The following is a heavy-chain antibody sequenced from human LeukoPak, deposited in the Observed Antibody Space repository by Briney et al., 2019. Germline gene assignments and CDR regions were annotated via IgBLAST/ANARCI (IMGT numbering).Heavy chain of an antibody. CDR3: ARDKPLLWFGEFSKDAFDI. Sequence: ASVKVSCKASGYTFTSYYMHWVRQAPGQGLEWMGIINPSGGSTSYAQKFQGRVTMTRDTSTSTVYMELSSLRSEDTAVYYCARDKPLLWFGEFSKDAFDIWGQGTMVTVSS. CDR1: GYTFTSYY. CDR2: INPSGGST. J-gene: IGHJ3*02. D-gene: IGHD3-10*01. V-gene: IGHV1-46*01.